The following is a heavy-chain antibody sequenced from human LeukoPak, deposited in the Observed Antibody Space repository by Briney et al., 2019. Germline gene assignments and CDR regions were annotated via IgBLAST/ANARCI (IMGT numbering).Heavy chain of an antibody. CDR2: ISASGHYI. V-gene: IGHV3-23*01. Sequence: GGSLRLSCEASGFTFGSFAMSWVRQAPGKGLEWLSGISASGHYIYNADSVKGRFTISRDNSKNTLYIEMNSLRDEDTAVYYCARDGSWGDYQFYFYMDVWGKGTTVTVSS. J-gene: IGHJ6*03. D-gene: IGHD2-2*01. CDR3: ARDGSWGDYQFYFYMDV. CDR1: GFTFGSFA.